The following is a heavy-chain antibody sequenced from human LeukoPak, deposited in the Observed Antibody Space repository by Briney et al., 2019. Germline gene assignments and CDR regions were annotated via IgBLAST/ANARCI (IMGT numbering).Heavy chain of an antibody. CDR3: ARDRSAHYYGSGSYQH. Sequence: GGSLRLSCAASGFTFSSYSMNWVRQAPGKGLEWVSYISGSSSTIYYADSVKGRFTISRDNAKNSLYLQMNSLRDEDTAVYYCARDRSAHYYGSGSYQHWGQGTLVTVSS. V-gene: IGHV3-48*02. D-gene: IGHD3-10*01. CDR1: GFTFSSYS. CDR2: ISGSSSTI. J-gene: IGHJ1*01.